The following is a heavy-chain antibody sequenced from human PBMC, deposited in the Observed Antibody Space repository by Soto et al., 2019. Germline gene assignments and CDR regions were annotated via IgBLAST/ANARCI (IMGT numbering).Heavy chain of an antibody. CDR2: IYYSGST. J-gene: IGHJ4*02. V-gene: IGHV4-31*03. CDR1: GGSISSGGYY. Sequence: SETLSLTCTVSGGSISSGGYYWSWIRQHPGKGLEWIGYIYYSGSTYYNPSLKSRVTISVDTSKNQFSLKLSSVTAADTAVYYCARGKSYYDSSGPGYFDYWGQGTLVTVSS. D-gene: IGHD3-22*01. CDR3: ARGKSYYDSSGPGYFDY.